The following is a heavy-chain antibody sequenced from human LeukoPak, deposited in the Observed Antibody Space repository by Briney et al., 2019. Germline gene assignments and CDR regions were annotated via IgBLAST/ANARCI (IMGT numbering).Heavy chain of an antibody. V-gene: IGHV4-39*01. CDR1: GGSISSSSYY. J-gene: IGHJ4*02. CDR2: IYYSGST. CDR3: ASIATASYGSSSFFY. Sequence: PSETLSLTCTVSGGSISSSSYYWGWIRQPPGKGLEWLGSIYYSGSTYYNPSLKSRVTISVDTSKNQFSLKLSSVTAADTAVYYCASIATASYGSSSFFYWGQGTLVTVSS. D-gene: IGHD6-6*01.